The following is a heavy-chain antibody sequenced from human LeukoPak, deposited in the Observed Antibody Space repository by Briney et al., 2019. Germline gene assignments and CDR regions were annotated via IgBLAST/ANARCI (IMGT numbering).Heavy chain of an antibody. CDR3: ARDSASIAVAGTFDY. CDR2: INPNSGGT. V-gene: IGHV1-2*02. D-gene: IGHD6-19*01. J-gene: IGHJ4*02. Sequence: ASVKVSCKASGYTFTGYYMHWVRQAPGQGLEWMGWINPNSGGTNYAQKFQGRVTMTRDTSISTAYTELSRLRSDDTAVYYCARDSASIAVAGTFDYWGQGTLVTVSS. CDR1: GYTFTGYY.